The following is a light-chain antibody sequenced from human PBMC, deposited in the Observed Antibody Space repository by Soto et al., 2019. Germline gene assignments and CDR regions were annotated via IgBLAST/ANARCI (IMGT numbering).Light chain of an antibody. CDR2: DAS. J-gene: IGKJ3*01. CDR3: QKYENRPYT. CDR1: QDISKF. V-gene: IGKV1-33*01. Sequence: DIQMTQSPSSLSASIGDRVSFTCQASQDISKFLNWYQHKPGQAPSLLIYDASKSQFGVPSRFSGSGSGTDFTFTISSLQPEDNATYYGQKYENRPYTFGPGTKV.